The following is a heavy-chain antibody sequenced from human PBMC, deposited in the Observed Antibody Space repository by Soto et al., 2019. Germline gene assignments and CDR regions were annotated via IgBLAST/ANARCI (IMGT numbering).Heavy chain of an antibody. D-gene: IGHD3-10*01. Sequence: QVQLVESGGGVVQPGRSLRLSCGASGFTFSNYAIHWVRQAPGKGLEWVAVIWSDGTKKYYADSVKGRFTTSRDNSKNTLYLQMNSLRAEDTAVYFCARDNRHYFGSGSYPFDYWGQGTLVTVSS. J-gene: IGHJ4*02. V-gene: IGHV3-33*08. CDR2: IWSDGTKK. CDR3: ARDNRHYFGSGSYPFDY. CDR1: GFTFSNYA.